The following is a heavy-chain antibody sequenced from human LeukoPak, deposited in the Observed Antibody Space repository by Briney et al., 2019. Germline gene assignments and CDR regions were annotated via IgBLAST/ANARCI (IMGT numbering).Heavy chain of an antibody. Sequence: GGSLRLSCVASGFTFSSYWMHWVRQAPGEGLVWVSRINSDGSTTTYADSVEGRFTISRDNSKNMLFLQMNSLRVEDTAIYYCAKALYDSPLAGDPWGQGTLVTVSS. D-gene: IGHD3-22*01. CDR2: INSDGSTT. V-gene: IGHV3-74*01. J-gene: IGHJ5*02. CDR3: AKALYDSPLAGDP. CDR1: GFTFSSYW.